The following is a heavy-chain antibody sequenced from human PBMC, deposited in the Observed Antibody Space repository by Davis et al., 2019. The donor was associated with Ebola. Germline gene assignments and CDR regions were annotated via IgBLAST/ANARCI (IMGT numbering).Heavy chain of an antibody. D-gene: IGHD3-10*01. CDR3: ASGTYYGSGSYIGY. V-gene: IGHV1-46*01. J-gene: IGHJ4*02. CDR2: VNPSGGST. Sequence: AASVKVSCKAFGYTFTSYYIHWVRQAPGQGLEWMGIVNPSGGSTTYAQKFQGRVTMTRDTSTSAVYMELSSLGSEDTAVYYCASGTYYGSGSYIGYWGQGTLVTVSS. CDR1: GYTFTSYY.